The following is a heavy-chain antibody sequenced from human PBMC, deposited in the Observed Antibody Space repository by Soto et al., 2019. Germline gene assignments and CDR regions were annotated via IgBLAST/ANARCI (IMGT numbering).Heavy chain of an antibody. CDR3: ARDLGGGYEPGDY. D-gene: IGHD5-12*01. CDR1: GATKSITV. Sequence: ASVKVSCTDSGATKSITVFNWVRQAPGQGLEWMGGIISMFGTPNYSQKFQGRVTISADESTSTGYMELNNLRSDDTAIYYCARDLGGGYEPGDYWGQGTQVTVSS. J-gene: IGHJ4*02. CDR2: IISMFGTP. V-gene: IGHV1-69*13.